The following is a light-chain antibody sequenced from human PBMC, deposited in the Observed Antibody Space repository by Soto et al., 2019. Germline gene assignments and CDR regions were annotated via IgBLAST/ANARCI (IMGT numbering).Light chain of an antibody. CDR2: LNNDGSH. J-gene: IGLJ3*02. CDR1: SGHSSYA. V-gene: IGLV4-69*02. CDR3: QTWGTGINWV. Sequence: QLVLTQSPSASASLGASVKLTCTLSSGHSSYAIAWHQQQPEKGPRYLMNLNNDGSHSKGDGIPDRFSGSSSGAERYLTISSLQSEDEADYYCQTWGTGINWVFGGGTQLTVL.